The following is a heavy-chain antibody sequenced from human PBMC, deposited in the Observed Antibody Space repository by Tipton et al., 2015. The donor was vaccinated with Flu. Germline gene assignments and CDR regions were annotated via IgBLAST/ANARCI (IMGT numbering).Heavy chain of an antibody. V-gene: IGHV1-46*01. Sequence: VQLVQSGAEVKKPGASVRISCTASGYTFTNYNMHWVRQAPGQGPEWMGIIYPSGGGATYAQRFQGRVTLTRDKSTSTVYMELSSLRSAHTAFYYCARDRGFGAYTFDYWGQGTLVTVAS. D-gene: IGHD3-10*01. J-gene: IGHJ4*02. CDR2: IYPSGGGA. CDR3: ARDRGFGAYTFDY. CDR1: GYTFTNYN.